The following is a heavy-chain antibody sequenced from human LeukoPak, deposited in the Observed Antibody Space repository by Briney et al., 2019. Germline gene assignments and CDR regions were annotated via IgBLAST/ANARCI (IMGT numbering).Heavy chain of an antibody. D-gene: IGHD3-9*01. CDR1: GFTFSSYW. V-gene: IGHV3-7*01. Sequence: PGGSLRLSCAASGFTFSSYWMSWVRQAPGKGLEWVANIKQDGSEKYYVDSVKGRFTISRDNAKNSLYLQMNSLRAEDTAVYYCATKTNVGLRYFDWLLSYYYMDVWGKGTTVTVSS. CDR2: IKQDGSEK. CDR3: ATKTNVGLRYFDWLLSYYYMDV. J-gene: IGHJ6*03.